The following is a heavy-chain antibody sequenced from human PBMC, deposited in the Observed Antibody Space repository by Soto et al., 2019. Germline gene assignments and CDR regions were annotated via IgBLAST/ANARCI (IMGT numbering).Heavy chain of an antibody. D-gene: IGHD2-2*01. CDR1: VFTFVSYW. J-gene: IGHJ4*02. CDR2: IKPDGSAT. Sequence: PGWSLRLACAFSVFTFVSYWMNWVRLIPGKGLEWVAYIKPDGSATYYVDSVKGRFTISRDNAKNSLYLQMNRLRVEDTSMYYCASAGYWGPGCYYYIDYWGQGTLVTFFS. V-gene: IGHV3-7*01. CDR3: ASAGYWGPGCYYYIDY.